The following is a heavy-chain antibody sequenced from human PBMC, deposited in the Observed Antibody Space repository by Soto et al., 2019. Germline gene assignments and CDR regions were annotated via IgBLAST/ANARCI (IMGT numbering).Heavy chain of an antibody. CDR2: VSGGGDHT. J-gene: IGHJ4*02. CDR3: AKSGFDDLEY. Sequence: EVKLLESGGGLVQPGGSLRLSCAASGFAFSTYAMTWVRQAPGKGLEWVSTVSGGGDHTYYADSVRGRSTVSRDASKNTLYLHMDSLRPEDTAVYYCAKSGFDDLEYWGQGALVTVSS. V-gene: IGHV3-23*01. CDR1: GFAFSTYA. D-gene: IGHD1-26*01.